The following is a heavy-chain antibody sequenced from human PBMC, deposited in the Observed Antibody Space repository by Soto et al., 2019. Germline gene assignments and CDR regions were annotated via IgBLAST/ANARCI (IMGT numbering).Heavy chain of an antibody. CDR3: VHVTLGSRGTVYFHY. CDR1: GFSLSSTALGVV. J-gene: IGHJ4*02. V-gene: IGHV2-5*02. Sequence: HIALQESGPTLEKPTQTRTLPCRCSGFSLSSTALGVVVPWIRQPPGKAPEWLSLLYWDDGTLYSPSLKSRPTISQTTSQTRVVLNMTNMDAVDTGTLYCVHVTLGSRGTVYFHYWLEGTLVTVS. CDR2: LYWDDGT. D-gene: IGHD1-1*01.